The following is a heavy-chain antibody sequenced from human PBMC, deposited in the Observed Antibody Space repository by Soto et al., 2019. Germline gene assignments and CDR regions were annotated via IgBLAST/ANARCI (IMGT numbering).Heavy chain of an antibody. CDR1: GYTFTGYY. J-gene: IGHJ6*02. CDR2: INPNSGGT. V-gene: IGHV1-2*04. D-gene: IGHD1-7*01. CDR3: ARDLNWKYKGYYYYGMDV. Sequence: ASVKVSCKASGYTFTGYYMHWVRQAPGQGLEWMGWINPNSGGTNYAQKLQGWVTMTRDTSISTAYMELSRLRSDDTAVYYFARDLNWKYKGYYYYGMDVWGQGTTVTVSS.